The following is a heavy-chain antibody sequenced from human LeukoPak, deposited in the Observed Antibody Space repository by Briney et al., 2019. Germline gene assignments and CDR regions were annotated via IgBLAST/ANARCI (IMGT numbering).Heavy chain of an antibody. CDR2: INPNSGDT. Sequence: ASVKVSCKASGYSFAGYFMQWVRQAPGQGLEWMGWINPNSGDTNYAQKFQGRVTVTRDTSISTAYMELSRLRSDDAAVYYCARRFYYAMDVWGQGTTVTVSS. V-gene: IGHV1-2*02. CDR3: ARRFYYAMDV. J-gene: IGHJ6*02. CDR1: GYSFAGYF. D-gene: IGHD3-16*01.